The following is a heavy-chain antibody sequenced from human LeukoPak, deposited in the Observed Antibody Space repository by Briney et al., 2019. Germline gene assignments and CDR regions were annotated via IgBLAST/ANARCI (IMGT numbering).Heavy chain of an antibody. D-gene: IGHD4-17*01. V-gene: IGHV4-39*07. Sequence: SETLSLTCTVSGGSISSSSYYWGWIRQPPGKGLEWIGSIYLSGSTYYNPSLQSRVTISVDTSKNQFSLKVTSVTAADTAAYYCARGTDYGDYDWGQGTLVTVSS. CDR1: GGSISSSSYY. J-gene: IGHJ4*02. CDR2: IYLSGST. CDR3: ARGTDYGDYD.